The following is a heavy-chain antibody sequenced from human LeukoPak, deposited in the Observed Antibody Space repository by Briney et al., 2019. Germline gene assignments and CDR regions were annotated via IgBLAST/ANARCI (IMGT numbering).Heavy chain of an antibody. CDR3: ARERPVWGNDY. D-gene: IGHD3-16*01. CDR1: RYTFTSYD. J-gene: IGHJ4*02. CDR2: MNPNSGNT. Sequence: ASVKVSCKAFRYTFTSYDINWVRQATGQGLEWMGWMNPNSGNTGYAQKFQGRVTMTRNTSISTAYMELSSLRSEDTAVYYCARERPVWGNDYWGQGTLVTVSS. V-gene: IGHV1-8*01.